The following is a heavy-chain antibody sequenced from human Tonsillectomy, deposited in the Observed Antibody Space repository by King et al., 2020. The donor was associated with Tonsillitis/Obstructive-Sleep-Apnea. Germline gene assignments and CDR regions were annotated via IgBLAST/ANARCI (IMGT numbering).Heavy chain of an antibody. Sequence: VQLVESGAEVKKPGESLKISCKGSGYSFTSYWIGWVRQMPGKGLEWMGIIYPGDSDTRYSPSFQGQVTISADKSISTAYLQWSSLKASDTAMYYCARNCELLEASDAFDIWGQGTMVTVSS. CDR3: ARNCELLEASDAFDI. CDR2: IYPGDSDT. CDR1: GYSFTSYW. J-gene: IGHJ3*02. V-gene: IGHV5-51*01. D-gene: IGHD1-26*01.